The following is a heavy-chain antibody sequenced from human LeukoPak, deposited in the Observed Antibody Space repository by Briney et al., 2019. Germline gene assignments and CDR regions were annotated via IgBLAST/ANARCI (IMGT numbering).Heavy chain of an antibody. CDR1: GYTFTSYG. CDR3: ARALDCSGGSCYFDY. D-gene: IGHD2-15*01. V-gene: IGHV1-18*01. J-gene: IGHJ4*02. CDR2: ISAYNGNT. Sequence: ASVKVSCKASGYTFTSYGISWVRQAPGQGLEWMGWISAYNGNTNYAQKLQGRVTMTTDTSTSTAYMELRSLRSDDTAVYYCARALDCSGGSCYFDYWGQGTLVTVSS.